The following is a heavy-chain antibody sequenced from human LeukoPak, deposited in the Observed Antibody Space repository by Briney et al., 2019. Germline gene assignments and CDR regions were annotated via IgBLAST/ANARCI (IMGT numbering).Heavy chain of an antibody. Sequence: GGSLRLSCAAPGFTVSSNYMSWVRQAPGKGLEWDSVIYSGGSTYYADSVKGRFTISRQNSKNTLDLQMNSLRPEDTAVYYCARDGRYCIITSCYGYYGMDVWGQGTTVTVSS. D-gene: IGHD2-2*01. CDR3: ARDGRYCIITSCYGYYGMDV. CDR2: IYSGGST. J-gene: IGHJ6*02. V-gene: IGHV3-53*04. CDR1: GFTVSSNY.